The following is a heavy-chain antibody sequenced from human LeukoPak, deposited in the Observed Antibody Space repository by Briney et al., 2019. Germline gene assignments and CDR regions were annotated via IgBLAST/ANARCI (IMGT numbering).Heavy chain of an antibody. J-gene: IGHJ4*02. CDR3: ARASVRYSSPADVGGDFDY. CDR1: GYTFTGYY. D-gene: IGHD6-13*01. CDR2: INPNSGGT. V-gene: IGHV1-2*02. Sequence: GASVKVSCKASGYTFTGYYMHWVRQAPGQGLEWMGWINPNSGGTNYAQKFQDRVTMTRDTSISTAYMELSSLRSEDTAVYYCARASVRYSSPADVGGDFDYWGQGTLVTVSS.